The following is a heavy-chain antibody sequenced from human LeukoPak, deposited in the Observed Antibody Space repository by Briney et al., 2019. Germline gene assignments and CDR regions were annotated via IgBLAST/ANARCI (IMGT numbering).Heavy chain of an antibody. J-gene: IGHJ4*02. V-gene: IGHV4-59*01. Sequence: SETLSLTCTVSGGSISSYYWSWIRQPPGKGLEWIGYIYYSGSTNYNPSLKSRVTISVDTSKNQFSLKLSSVTAADTAVYYCARSQRQWELPPADWGQGTLVTVSS. CDR1: GGSISSYY. CDR3: ARSQRQWELPPAD. CDR2: IYYSGST. D-gene: IGHD1-26*01.